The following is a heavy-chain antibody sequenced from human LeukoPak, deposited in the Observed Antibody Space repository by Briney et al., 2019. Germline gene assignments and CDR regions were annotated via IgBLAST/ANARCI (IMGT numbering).Heavy chain of an antibody. V-gene: IGHV3-30*02. J-gene: IGHJ6*03. D-gene: IGHD1-26*01. CDR3: AKDLGGTYYYYYYMDV. CDR1: GFTFSSYG. Sequence: GGSLRLSCAASGFTFSSYGMHWVRQAPGKGLEWVAFIRYDGNNKYYADSVEGRFTISRDNSKNTLYLQMNSLRADDTAVYYCAKDLGGTYYYYYYMDVWGKGTTVTVSS. CDR2: IRYDGNNK.